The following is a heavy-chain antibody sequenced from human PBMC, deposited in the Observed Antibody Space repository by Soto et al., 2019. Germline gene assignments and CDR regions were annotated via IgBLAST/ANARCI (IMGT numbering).Heavy chain of an antibody. CDR1: GFTFGDYA. CDR3: TRAPFYSRPVRVFDY. J-gene: IGHJ4*02. Sequence: GGSLRLSCTASGFTFGDYAMSWFRQAPGKGLEWVGFIRSKAYGGTTEYAASVKGRFTISRDDSKSIAYLQMNSLKTEDTAVYYCTRAPFYSRPVRVFDYWGQGTLVTVSS. CDR2: IRSKAYGGTT. D-gene: IGHD4-4*01. V-gene: IGHV3-49*03.